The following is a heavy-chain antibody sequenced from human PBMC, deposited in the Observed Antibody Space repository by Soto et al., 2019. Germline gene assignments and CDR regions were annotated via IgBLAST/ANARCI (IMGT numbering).Heavy chain of an antibody. Sequence: EVQLVESGGGLVQPGRSLRLSCAASGFTFDDYAMHWVRQAPGKGLEWVSGISWNSGSIGYADSVKGRFTISRDNAKNSLYLQMNSLRAEDTALYYCAKGVRLLQGWFDPWGQGTLVTVSS. V-gene: IGHV3-9*01. J-gene: IGHJ5*02. CDR1: GFTFDDYA. CDR2: ISWNSGSI. CDR3: AKGVRLLQGWFDP. D-gene: IGHD2-15*01.